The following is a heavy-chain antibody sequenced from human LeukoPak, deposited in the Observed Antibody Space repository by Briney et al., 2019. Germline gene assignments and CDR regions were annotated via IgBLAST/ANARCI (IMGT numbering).Heavy chain of an antibody. Sequence: ASVKVSCKASGYTFTSYGISWVRQAPGQGLEWMGWISAYNGNTNYAQKLQGRVTMTTDTSTSTAYMELRSLRSDDTAVYYCARHIVVVVAATANDAFDIWGQGTMVTVSS. CDR1: GYTFTSYG. CDR3: ARHIVVVVAATANDAFDI. J-gene: IGHJ3*02. V-gene: IGHV1-18*01. D-gene: IGHD2-15*01. CDR2: ISAYNGNT.